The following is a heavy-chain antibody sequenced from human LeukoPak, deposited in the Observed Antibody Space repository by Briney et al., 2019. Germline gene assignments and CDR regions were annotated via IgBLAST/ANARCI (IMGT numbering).Heavy chain of an antibody. CDR3: ATGAPDSSSWSVFDY. CDR2: IDPNSGGT. V-gene: IGHV1-2*02. Sequence: ASVKVSCKASGYSFTGYYIHWVRQAPGQGLEWMGWIDPNSGGTNYAQKFQGRVTMTRDTSISTAYMDLGSLRSEDTAVYYCATGAPDSSSWSVFDYWGQGTLVTVSS. D-gene: IGHD6-13*01. CDR1: GYSFTGYY. J-gene: IGHJ4*02.